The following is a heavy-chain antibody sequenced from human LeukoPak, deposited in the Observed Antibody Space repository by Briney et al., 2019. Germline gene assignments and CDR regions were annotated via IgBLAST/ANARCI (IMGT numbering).Heavy chain of an antibody. CDR1: GFTFSSYA. V-gene: IGHV3-23*01. CDR2: ISGSGGST. Sequence: GGSLRLSCAASGFTFSSYARSWFRQPPGKGLEWVSAISGSGGSTYYADSVRGRFTISRDNSKNTLYLQMNSLRAEDTAVYYCAKEGRTPGFDPWGQGTLVTVSS. CDR3: AKEGRTPGFDP. J-gene: IGHJ5*02. D-gene: IGHD2-2*01.